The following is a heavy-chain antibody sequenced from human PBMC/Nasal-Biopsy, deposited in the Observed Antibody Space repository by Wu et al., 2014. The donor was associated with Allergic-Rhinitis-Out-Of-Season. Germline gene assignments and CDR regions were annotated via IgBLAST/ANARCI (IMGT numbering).Heavy chain of an antibody. J-gene: IGHJ3*02. CDR3: AREIGDAYGDYRAFDI. CDR2: ISVSNGNT. Sequence: VKVSCKASGYTFSNYGISWVRQAPGQGLEWMGRISVSNGNTNYAQTFQGRVTMTTDTSTSTAYMELRSLTSDDTAVYYCAREIGDAYGDYRAFDIWGQGTMVTVSS. V-gene: IGHV1-18*04. D-gene: IGHD4-17*01. CDR1: GYTFSNYG.